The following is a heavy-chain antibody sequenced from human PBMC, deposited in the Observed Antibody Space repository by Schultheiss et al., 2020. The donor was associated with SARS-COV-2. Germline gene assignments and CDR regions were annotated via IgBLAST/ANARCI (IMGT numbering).Heavy chain of an antibody. CDR2: ISGSGGST. CDR1: GFTFSSYA. V-gene: IGHV3-23*01. CDR3: AKDRRYCSSTSCYSSFDV. J-gene: IGHJ6*04. Sequence: GGSLRLSCAASGFTFSSYAMHWVRQAPGKGLEWVSAISGSGGSTYYADSVKGRFTISRDNSKNTLYLQMNSLRAEDTAVYYCAKDRRYCSSTSCYSSFDVWGKGTTVTVSS. D-gene: IGHD2-2*01.